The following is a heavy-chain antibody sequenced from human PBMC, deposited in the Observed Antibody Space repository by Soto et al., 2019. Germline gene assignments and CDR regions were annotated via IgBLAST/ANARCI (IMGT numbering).Heavy chain of an antibody. CDR3: ASTTLAYCGGGPKCHYYYGMDV. D-gene: IGHD2-21*01. V-gene: IGHV3-30-3*01. Sequence: GGSLRLSCAASGFTFSSYAMHWVRQAPGKGLEWVAVISYDGSNKYYADSVKGRFTISRDNSKNTLYLQMNSLRAEDTAVYYCASTTLAYCGGGPKCHYYYGMDVWGQGTTVTVSS. CDR1: GFTFSSYA. CDR2: ISYDGSNK. J-gene: IGHJ6*02.